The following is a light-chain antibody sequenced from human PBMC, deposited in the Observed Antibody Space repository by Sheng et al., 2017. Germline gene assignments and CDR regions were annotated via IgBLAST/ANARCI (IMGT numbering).Light chain of an antibody. CDR2: RNN. Sequence: QSVLTQPPSASGTPGQRVTISCSGSSSNIGSKYVYWYQQLPGTAPKLLIYRNNQRPSGVPDRFSGSKSGTSASLAISGLRSEDEAEYYCAAWDDSLSVLVFGGGTKLTV. V-gene: IGLV1-47*01. CDR1: SSNIGSKY. CDR3: AAWDDSLSVLV. J-gene: IGLJ2*01.